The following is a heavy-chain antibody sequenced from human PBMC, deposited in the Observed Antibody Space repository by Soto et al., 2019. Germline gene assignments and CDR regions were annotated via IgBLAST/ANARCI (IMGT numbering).Heavy chain of an antibody. D-gene: IGHD6-19*01. Sequence: PGGSLRLSCAASGFTFSSYGMHWVRQAPGKGLEWVAVISYDGSNKYYADSVKGRFTISRDNSKNTLYLQMNSLRAEDTAVYYCAKDGSSGWYRGIDYWGQGPLVTVSS. CDR1: GFTFSSYG. J-gene: IGHJ4*02. CDR3: AKDGSSGWYRGIDY. V-gene: IGHV3-30*18. CDR2: ISYDGSNK.